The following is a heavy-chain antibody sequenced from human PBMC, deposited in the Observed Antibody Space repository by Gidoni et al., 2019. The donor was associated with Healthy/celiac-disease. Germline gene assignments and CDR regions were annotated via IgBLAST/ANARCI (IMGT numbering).Heavy chain of an antibody. CDR3: ARDLSPGYYDSSGYYAPRYYGMDV. D-gene: IGHD3-22*01. Sequence: QVQLVESGGGVVQPGRSLRLSCAASGFTFSSYGMHWVRQAPGKGLEWVAVIWYDGSNKYYADSVKGRFTISRDNSKNTLYLQMNSLRAEDTAVYYCARDLSPGYYDSSGYYAPRYYGMDVWGQGTTVTVSS. CDR2: IWYDGSNK. J-gene: IGHJ6*02. V-gene: IGHV3-33*01. CDR1: GFTFSSYG.